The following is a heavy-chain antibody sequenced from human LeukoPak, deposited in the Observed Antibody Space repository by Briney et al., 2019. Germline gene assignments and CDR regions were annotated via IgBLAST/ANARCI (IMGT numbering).Heavy chain of an antibody. CDR1: GYSFTTYW. J-gene: IGHJ4*02. CDR3: ARYSNLISGACWVDY. Sequence: GESLKISCKGSGYSFTTYWIGWVRQMPGKGLEWMGIIHPDDSDTRYSPSFQGQVTFSADRSISTAYLQWSSLKASDSAMYYCARYSNLISGACWVDYWGQGTLVTVSS. V-gene: IGHV5-51*01. CDR2: IHPDDSDT. D-gene: IGHD1-26*01.